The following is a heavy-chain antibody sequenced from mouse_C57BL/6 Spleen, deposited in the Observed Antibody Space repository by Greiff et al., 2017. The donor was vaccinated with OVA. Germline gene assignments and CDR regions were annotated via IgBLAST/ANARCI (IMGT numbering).Heavy chain of an antibody. V-gene: IGHV14-2*01. CDR1: GFNIKDYY. CDR3: AKSEDDYDGAAY. CDR2: IDPEDGYT. J-gene: IGHJ3*01. D-gene: IGHD2-4*01. Sequence: VHLKQSGAELVKPGASVKLSCTASGFNIKDYYMHWVKQRTEQGLEWIGRIDPEDGYTKYAPKFPGKSTITADTSSITAYLQLSSLTSEDTAVYYCAKSEDDYDGAAYWGQGTLVTVAA.